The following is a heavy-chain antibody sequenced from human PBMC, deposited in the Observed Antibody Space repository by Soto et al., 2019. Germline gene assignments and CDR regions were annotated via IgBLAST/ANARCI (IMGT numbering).Heavy chain of an antibody. V-gene: IGHV4-34*01. CDR2: INHREST. CDR3: ARVPVGGAYYYGLDV. J-gene: IGHJ6*02. D-gene: IGHD2-21*01. Sequence: QVQLQQWGAGLLKPSETLSLTCAVSGGSFSGYYWSWIRQPPGKGLEWIGEINHRESTNYNPSLESRVTMSVDTSKNQFSLKLNSVTAADTALYFCARVPVGGAYYYGLDVWGQGTTVTVSS. CDR1: GGSFSGYY.